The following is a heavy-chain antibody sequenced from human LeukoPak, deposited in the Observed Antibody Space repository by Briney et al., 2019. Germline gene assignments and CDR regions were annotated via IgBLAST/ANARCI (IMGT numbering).Heavy chain of an antibody. CDR2: IYYTGST. Sequence: SETLSLTCTVSGDSISDSYWTWIRQPPGEGLEYIGYIYYTGSTTYSPSLRGRVTISLDKSKSRFSLKLNSVTTADTAVYFCAKGTEGYLQLEHWSQGALVTVSS. D-gene: IGHD2-15*01. J-gene: IGHJ5*02. CDR1: GDSISDSY. CDR3: AKGTEGYLQLEH. V-gene: IGHV4-59*01.